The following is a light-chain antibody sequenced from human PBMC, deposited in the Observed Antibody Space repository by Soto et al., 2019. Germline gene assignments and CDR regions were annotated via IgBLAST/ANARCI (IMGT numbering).Light chain of an antibody. CDR3: QQSYSTFIT. J-gene: IGKJ5*01. CDR2: AAS. CDR1: QSISNY. V-gene: IGKV1-39*01. Sequence: DIQMTQSPSSLSASVGDRVTIACRASQSISNYLNWYQQKPGQAPKLLIYAASSLQGGVPSRFSGGGSGTDFTLTISTLQPEDFATYFCQQSYSTFITFGQGARLAIK.